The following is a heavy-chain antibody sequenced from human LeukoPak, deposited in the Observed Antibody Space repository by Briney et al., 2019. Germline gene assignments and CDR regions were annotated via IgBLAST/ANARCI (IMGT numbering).Heavy chain of an antibody. CDR1: GFTFSNYW. CDR3: ARDRGYSTPYSQH. CDR2: INSDARST. J-gene: IGHJ1*01. Sequence: GGSLRLSCAASGFTFSNYWMHWVRQAPGKGLVWVSRINSDARSTSYADSVKGRFTISRDNAKNTLYLQMNSLRAEDTAVYCCARDRGYSTPYSQHWGQGTLVTVSS. V-gene: IGHV3-74*01. D-gene: IGHD6-13*01.